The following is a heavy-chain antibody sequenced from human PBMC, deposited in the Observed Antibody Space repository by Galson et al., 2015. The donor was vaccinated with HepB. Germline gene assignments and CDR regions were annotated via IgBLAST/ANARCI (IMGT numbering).Heavy chain of an antibody. J-gene: IGHJ3*01. CDR2: IDPVDSYT. CDR1: GYNFTNYW. D-gene: IGHD6-19*01. V-gene: IGHV5-10-1*01. CDR3: ARQAIGYSSRGDGFDL. Sequence: QSGAEVKKPGESLRISCQGSGYNFTNYWVTWVRQMPGEGLEWMGKIDPVDSYTNYSPSFQGHVTISTDKSTSTAYLQWSSLKASDIAMYYCARQAIGYSSRGDGFDLWGQGTLVTLSS.